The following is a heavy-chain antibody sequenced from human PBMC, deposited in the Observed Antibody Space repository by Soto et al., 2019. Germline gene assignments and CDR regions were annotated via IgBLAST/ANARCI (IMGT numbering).Heavy chain of an antibody. CDR1: GFTFSSYG. CDR2: IWFDGSNK. D-gene: IGHD6-6*01. CDR3: ARASGPFDY. Sequence: QVQLVESGGGVVQPGRSLRLSCAASGFTFSSYGMHWVRQAPGKGLEWVAVIWFDGSNKYYADSVKGRFTISRDNSKNTLYLEMNNLRAEDTALYCWARASGPFDYWGQGTLVTVSS. V-gene: IGHV3-33*01. J-gene: IGHJ4*02.